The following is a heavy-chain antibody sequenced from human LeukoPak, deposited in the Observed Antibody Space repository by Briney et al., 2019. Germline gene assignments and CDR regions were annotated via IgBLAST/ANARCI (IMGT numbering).Heavy chain of an antibody. V-gene: IGHV3-53*05. CDR2: IYSGGST. CDR1: GFTVSSNY. CDR3: AQPGTYSSSWYEVDY. J-gene: IGHJ4*02. D-gene: IGHD6-13*01. Sequence: GGSPRLSCAASGFTVSSNYMSWVRQAPGKGLEWVSVIYSGGSTFYADSVKGRFSISRDNSKNTLYLQMNSLRAEDTAVYYCAQPGTYSSSWYEVDYWGQGTLVTVSS.